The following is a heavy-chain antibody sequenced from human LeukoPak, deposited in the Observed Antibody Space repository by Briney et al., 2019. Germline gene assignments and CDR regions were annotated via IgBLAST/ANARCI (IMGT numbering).Heavy chain of an antibody. Sequence: ASVKVSCKASGYTFTGYYMHWVRQAPGQGLEWMGWINPNSGGTNYAQKFQGRVTMTRDTSISTAYMELSRLRSDDTAVYYCARVRICMVRGVCSLPDVWGQGTTVTVSS. J-gene: IGHJ6*02. CDR1: GYTFTGYY. CDR3: ARVRICMVRGVCSLPDV. V-gene: IGHV1-2*02. D-gene: IGHD3-10*01. CDR2: INPNSGGT.